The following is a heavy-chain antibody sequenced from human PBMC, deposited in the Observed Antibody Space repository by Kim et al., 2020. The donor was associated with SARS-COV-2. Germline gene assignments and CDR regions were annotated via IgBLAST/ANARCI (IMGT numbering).Heavy chain of an antibody. V-gene: IGHV3-23*01. D-gene: IGHD3-10*01. Sequence: GGSLRLSCAASGFTFSSYAMSWVRQAPGKGLEWVSAISGSGGSTYYADSVKGRFTISRDNSKNTLYPQMNSLRAEDTAVYYCANYGSGSYYMSYYYYGMDVWGQGTTVTVSS. CDR3: ANYGSGSYYMSYYYYGMDV. CDR2: ISGSGGST. J-gene: IGHJ6*02. CDR1: GFTFSSYA.